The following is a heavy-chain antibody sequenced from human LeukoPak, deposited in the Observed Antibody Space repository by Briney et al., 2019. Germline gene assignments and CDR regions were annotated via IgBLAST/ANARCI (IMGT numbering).Heavy chain of an antibody. V-gene: IGHV4-59*01. J-gene: IGHJ4*02. CDR3: AKAAHRGFSFDY. CDR1: GGSISSYY. D-gene: IGHD3-10*01. CDR2: IYYSGST. Sequence: SETLSLTCTVSGGSISSYYWSWIRQPPGKGLEWIGYIYYSGSTNYNPSLKSRVTISVDTSKNQFSLKLSSVTAADTAVYYCAKAAHRGFSFDYWGQGTLVTVSS.